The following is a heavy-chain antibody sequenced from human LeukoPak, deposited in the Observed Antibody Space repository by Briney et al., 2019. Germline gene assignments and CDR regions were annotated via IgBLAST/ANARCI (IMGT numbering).Heavy chain of an antibody. J-gene: IGHJ4*02. CDR3: ARDVYSSSSGIGY. V-gene: IGHV4-59*12. D-gene: IGHD6-6*01. CDR2: IYHSGST. Sequence: SETLSLTCSVSGGSISSYYWSWIRQPPGKGLEWIGNIYHSGSTYYNPSLKSRVTISVDTSKNQFFLKLSSVTAADTAVYYCARDVYSSSSGIGYWGQGTLVTVSS. CDR1: GGSISSYY.